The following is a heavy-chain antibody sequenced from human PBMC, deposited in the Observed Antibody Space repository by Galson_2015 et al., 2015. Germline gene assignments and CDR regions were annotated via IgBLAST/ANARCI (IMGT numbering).Heavy chain of an antibody. CDR1: GFTFTSSA. Sequence: SVKVSCKASGFTFTSSAVQWVRQARGQRLEWIGWIVVGSGNTNYAQKFQERVTITRDMSTSTAYMELSSLRSEDTAVYYCAAERGHYDSSGYYSFGAFDIWGQGTMVTVSS. V-gene: IGHV1-58*01. D-gene: IGHD3-22*01. CDR2: IVVGSGNT. J-gene: IGHJ3*02. CDR3: AAERGHYDSSGYYSFGAFDI.